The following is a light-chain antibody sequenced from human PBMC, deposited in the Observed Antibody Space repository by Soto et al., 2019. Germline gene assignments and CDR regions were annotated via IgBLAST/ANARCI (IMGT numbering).Light chain of an antibody. CDR2: DVR. CDR3: SSYTSSSTVI. CDR1: TSDVGGYNY. Sequence: QSALTQPASVSGSPGQPITIPCTGTTSDVGGYNYISWYQQHPGKAPKFIIYDVRNRPSGVSNRFSGSRSGNTASLTISGLQAEDEADYYCSSYTSSSTVIFGGGTKLTVL. V-gene: IGLV2-14*01. J-gene: IGLJ2*01.